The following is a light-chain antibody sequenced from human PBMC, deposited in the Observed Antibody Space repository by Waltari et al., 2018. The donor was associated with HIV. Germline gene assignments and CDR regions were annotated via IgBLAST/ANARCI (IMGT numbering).Light chain of an antibody. Sequence: DIQMTQSPSSLSASLGARVTITCRASQGIANSLTCFQQKPGKAPKPLIFPASTLQSGVPSKFSVSASGTDFTLTISSLQPEDFATYYCLQYITYPFTFGGGTQVE. CDR1: QGIANS. CDR2: PAS. V-gene: IGKV1-16*02. CDR3: LQYITYPFT. J-gene: IGKJ4*01.